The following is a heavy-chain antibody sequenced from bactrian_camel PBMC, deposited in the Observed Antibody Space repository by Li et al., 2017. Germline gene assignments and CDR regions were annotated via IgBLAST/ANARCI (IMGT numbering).Heavy chain of an antibody. D-gene: IGHD2*01. CDR1: EEAFLSAC. J-gene: IGHJ4*01. CDR2: IDGGGTT. CDR3: ARAQLWRPGPPRPGDYKY. V-gene: IGHV3S57*01. Sequence: HVQLVESGGGSVQPGGSLTLSCVASEEAFLSACMGWFRQAPGREREGVAAIDGGGTTGHADSVKGRFTNSRNNAMSTLGLQMNSLKPEDTGLYICARAQLWRPGPPRPGDYKYWGRGTQVTVS.